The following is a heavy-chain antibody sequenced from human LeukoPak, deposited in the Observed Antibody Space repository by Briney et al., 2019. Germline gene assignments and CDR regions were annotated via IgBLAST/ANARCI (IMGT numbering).Heavy chain of an antibody. J-gene: IGHJ4*02. V-gene: IGHV1-2*02. CDR2: INPNSGGT. Sequence: ALVKVSCKASGYTFTGYYMHWVRQAPGQGLEWMGWINPNSGGTNYAQKFQGRVTMTRDTSISTAYMELSRLRSDDTAVYYCARRYCSGGSCYDYWGQGTLVTVSS. CDR1: GYTFTGYY. CDR3: ARRYCSGGSCYDY. D-gene: IGHD2-15*01.